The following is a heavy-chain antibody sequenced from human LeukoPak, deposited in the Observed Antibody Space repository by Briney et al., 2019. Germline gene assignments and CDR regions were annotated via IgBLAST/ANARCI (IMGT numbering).Heavy chain of an antibody. CDR1: GFTFSSYS. V-gene: IGHV3-48*01. CDR2: ISSISSSTI. J-gene: IGHJ3*02. D-gene: IGHD3-22*01. Sequence: GGSLRLSCAASGFTFSSYSMNWVRQAPGKGLEWVSYISSISSSTIYYADSVKGRFTISRDNAKNSLYLQMNSLRAEDTAVYYCARGYYDSSGYYADAFDIWGQGTMVSVSS. CDR3: ARGYYDSSGYYADAFDI.